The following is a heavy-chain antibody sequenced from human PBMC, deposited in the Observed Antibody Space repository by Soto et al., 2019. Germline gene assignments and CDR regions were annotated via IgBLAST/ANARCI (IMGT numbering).Heavy chain of an antibody. CDR2: IDYNGVT. CDR3: GKVLVGDNGQNESDS. D-gene: IGHD2-15*01. J-gene: IGHJ4*02. CDR1: GGSICRSCYY. Sequence: SGTXSLTCTFSGGSICRSCYYWCWIRQPPGRGLEWIGNIDYNGVTYSNPSLKSRATISRDTSKNKFSPKLTSVTAADTAMYYCGKVLVGDNGQNESDSWGQGTLVTVSS. V-gene: IGHV4-39*01.